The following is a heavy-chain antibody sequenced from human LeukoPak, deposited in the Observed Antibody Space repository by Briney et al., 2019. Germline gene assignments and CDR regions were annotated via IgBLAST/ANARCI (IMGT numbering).Heavy chain of an antibody. CDR2: MNPNSGNT. D-gene: IGHD3-3*01. V-gene: IGHV1-8*03. J-gene: IGHJ4*02. Sequence: ASVKVSCKASGYTFTSYDINWVRQATGQGLEWMGWMNPNSGNTGYAQKFQGRVTITRNTSISTAYMELSSLRSEDTAVYYCAIGYYDFWSGYWGYWGQGTLVTVSS. CDR3: AIGYYDFWSGYWGY. CDR1: GYTFTSYD.